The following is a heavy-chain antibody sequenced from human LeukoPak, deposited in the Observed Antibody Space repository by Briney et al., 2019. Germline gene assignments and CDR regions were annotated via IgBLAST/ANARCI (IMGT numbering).Heavy chain of an antibody. CDR2: SYPVYSDA. D-gene: IGHD6-13*01. CDR3: ARRGRSSSWYYFDY. CDR1: GYSFTSYW. J-gene: IGHJ4*02. Sequence: GESLKISCKGSGYSFTSYWIVWVRQMPGKGLEGMGISYPVYSDARYIPPFQGQSSISADKSIRTASLQWSSLTASDTAMYYCARRGRSSSWYYFDYWGQGTLVTVSS. V-gene: IGHV5-51*01.